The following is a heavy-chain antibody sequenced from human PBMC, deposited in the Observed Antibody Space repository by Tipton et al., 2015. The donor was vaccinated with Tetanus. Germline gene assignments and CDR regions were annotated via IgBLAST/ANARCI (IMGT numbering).Heavy chain of an antibody. CDR3: VRGPYNSPGKCYFDQ. D-gene: IGHD1-1*01. CDR2: TYHTGGT. V-gene: IGHV4-30-2*01. CDR1: GVSIRNGGYS. Sequence: TLSLTCAVSGVSIRNGGYSWNWIRQPAGKGLEWIGYTYHTGGTYYNPSLKSRAPISVDRSSDQFSLRLTSVTAADTAAYYCVRGPYNSPGKCYFDQWGQGTLVTVSS. J-gene: IGHJ4*02.